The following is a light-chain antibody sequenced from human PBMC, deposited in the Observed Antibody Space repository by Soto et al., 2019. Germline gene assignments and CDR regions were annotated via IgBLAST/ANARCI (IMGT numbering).Light chain of an antibody. CDR1: QGIRSY. Sequence: DIPLTQSPSFLSASVGDRVTITCRASQGIRSYLAWYQQRPGKAPELLIYGASTLRPGGASRFSGSGSGTEFTLTISSLQPEDFATYFCQQLNPFPPVFTFGPWTKVDIK. CDR3: QQLNPFPPVFT. CDR2: GAS. J-gene: IGKJ3*01. V-gene: IGKV1-9*01.